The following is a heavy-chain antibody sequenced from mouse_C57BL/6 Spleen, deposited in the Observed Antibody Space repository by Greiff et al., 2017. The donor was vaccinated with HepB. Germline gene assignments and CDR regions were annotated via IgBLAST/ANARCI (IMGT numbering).Heavy chain of an antibody. Sequence: VQLQQSGAELVKPGASVKISCKASGYAFSSYWMNWVKQRPGKGLEWIGQIYPGDGDTNYNGKFKGKATLTADKSSSTAYMQLSSLTSEDSAVYFCARSRGGYGSSYDYAMDYWGQGTSVTVSS. CDR3: ARSRGGYGSSYDYAMDY. CDR1: GYAFSSYW. V-gene: IGHV1-80*01. J-gene: IGHJ4*01. D-gene: IGHD1-1*01. CDR2: IYPGDGDT.